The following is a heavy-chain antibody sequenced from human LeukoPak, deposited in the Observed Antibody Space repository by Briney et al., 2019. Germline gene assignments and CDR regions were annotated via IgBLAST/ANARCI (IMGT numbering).Heavy chain of an antibody. J-gene: IGHJ4*02. CDR3: GSSSGYYYTYYFDY. CDR2: ISISSNYI. D-gene: IGHD3-22*01. CDR1: GFTFSNYN. Sequence: AGGSLRLSCAASGFTFSNYNMKWVRQAPGKGLEWVSSISISSNYIHYADSVKGRFTISRDNAKNSLYLQMNSLRAEDTAVYYCGSSSGYYYTYYFDYWGQGTLVTVSS. V-gene: IGHV3-21*01.